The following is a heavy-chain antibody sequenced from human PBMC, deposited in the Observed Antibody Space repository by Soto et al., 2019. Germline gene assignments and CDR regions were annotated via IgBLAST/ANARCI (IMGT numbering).Heavy chain of an antibody. Sequence: ASVKVSCKASGGTFSSYAISWVRQAPGQGLEWMGGIIPIFGTANYAQKFQGRVTITADESTSTAYMELSSLRSEDTAVYYCARGLGLYYYYYGMDVWGQGTTVTVSS. V-gene: IGHV1-69*13. J-gene: IGHJ6*02. D-gene: IGHD3-16*01. CDR3: ARGLGLYYYYYGMDV. CDR2: IIPIFGTA. CDR1: GGTFSSYA.